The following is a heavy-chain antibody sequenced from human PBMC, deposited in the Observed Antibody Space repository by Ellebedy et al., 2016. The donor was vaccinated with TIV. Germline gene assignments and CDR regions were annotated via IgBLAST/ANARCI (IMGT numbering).Heavy chain of an antibody. CDR2: ISTAGDT. CDR3: ARASAGLDY. V-gene: IGHV3-13*01. D-gene: IGHD6-13*01. Sequence: GESLKISCAASGFTFSSCDMHWVRQATGKGLEWVSSISTAGDTYYPGSVKGRFTISRENGKNSVYLQMNSLRAEDTAVYYCARASAGLDYWGQGTLVTVSS. CDR1: GFTFSSCD. J-gene: IGHJ4*02.